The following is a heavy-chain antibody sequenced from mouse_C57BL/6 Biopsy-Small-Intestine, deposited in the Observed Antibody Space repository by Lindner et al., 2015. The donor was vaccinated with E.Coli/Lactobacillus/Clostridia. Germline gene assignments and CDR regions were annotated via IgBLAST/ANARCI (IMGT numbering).Heavy chain of an antibody. D-gene: IGHD2-1*01. V-gene: IGHV1-9*01. CDR3: ARRYGNSYYFDY. J-gene: IGHJ2*01. CDR1: GYTFTGYW. Sequence: VQLQESGAELVKPGASAKFSCKASGYTFTGYWIGWVKQRPGHGLEWIGENVPGSGSTNYNEKFKGKATFTADTSSNTVYMQLSSLTTEDSAIYYCARRYGNSYYFDYWGQGTTLTVSP. CDR2: NVPGSGST.